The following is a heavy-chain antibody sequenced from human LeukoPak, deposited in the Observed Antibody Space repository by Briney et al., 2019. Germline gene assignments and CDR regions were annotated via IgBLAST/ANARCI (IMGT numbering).Heavy chain of an antibody. Sequence: SETLSLTCTVSGGSISGGYWSWIRQPPGRGLEWIGYVYTSGSTNYNPSLKSRVTIPVDTSKSQFALKLSSVTAADTAVYYCAKSYFDYSTYYSYYFNLWGQGALVTVSS. CDR3: AKSYFDYSTYYSYYFNL. CDR2: VYTSGST. D-gene: IGHD4-11*01. CDR1: GGSISGGY. J-gene: IGHJ4*02. V-gene: IGHV4-4*09.